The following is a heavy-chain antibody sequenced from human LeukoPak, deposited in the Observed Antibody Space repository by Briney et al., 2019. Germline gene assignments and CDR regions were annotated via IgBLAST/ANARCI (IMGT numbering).Heavy chain of an antibody. CDR2: IYSDGSST. V-gene: IGHV3-74*01. D-gene: IGHD3-10*01. Sequence: GGSLGLSCAASGFTFSSYWMHWVRQAPGKGLVWVSRIYSDGSSTSYADSVKGRFIISGDNAKNTLSLQMNSLRAEDTAVYYCARAPFGVESLWGQGTLVTVSS. CDR3: ARAPFGVESL. CDR1: GFTFSSYW. J-gene: IGHJ4*02.